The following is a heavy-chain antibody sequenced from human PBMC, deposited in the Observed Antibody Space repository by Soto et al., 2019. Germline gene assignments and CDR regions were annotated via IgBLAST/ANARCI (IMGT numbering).Heavy chain of an antibody. CDR2: IDPSDSYT. V-gene: IGHV5-10-1*01. CDR3: ARHLDVDPAMVTIYYYYGMDV. Sequence: GESLKISCKGSGYSFTSYWISWVRQMPGKGLEWMGRIDPSDSYTNYSPSFQGHVTISADKSISTAYLQWSSLKASDTAMYYCARHLDVDPAMVTIYYYYGMDVWGQGTTVSVSS. D-gene: IGHD5-18*01. J-gene: IGHJ6*02. CDR1: GYSFTSYW.